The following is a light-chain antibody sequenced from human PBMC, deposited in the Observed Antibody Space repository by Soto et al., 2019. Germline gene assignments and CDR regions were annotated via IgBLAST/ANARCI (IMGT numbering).Light chain of an antibody. CDR3: QSSDSSGRYPYV. CDR1: ALPKQY. V-gene: IGLV3-25*02. J-gene: IGLJ1*01. Sequence: SYEPTQPPSVSVSPGQTARITCSGDALPKQYAYWYQQKPGQAPVVVICKDNERPSGVPERFSGSSSGTTVTLTISGVQAEDEADYYCQSSDSSGRYPYVFGTGTKVTVL. CDR2: KDN.